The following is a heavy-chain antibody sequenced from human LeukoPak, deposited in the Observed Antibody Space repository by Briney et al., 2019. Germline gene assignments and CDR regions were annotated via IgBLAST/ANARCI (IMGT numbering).Heavy chain of an antibody. V-gene: IGHV1-69*01. D-gene: IGHD5-18*01. Sequence: SVKVPCKTSGGTFSSYAINWVRQAPGQGLEWMGGIIPIFGSANYAQKFQGRVTITADESTTTAYMELSSLRSDDTAIYYCATSGHTNGDNWFDPWGQGTLVTVSS. CDR1: GGTFSSYA. J-gene: IGHJ5*02. CDR3: ATSGHTNGDNWFDP. CDR2: IIPIFGSA.